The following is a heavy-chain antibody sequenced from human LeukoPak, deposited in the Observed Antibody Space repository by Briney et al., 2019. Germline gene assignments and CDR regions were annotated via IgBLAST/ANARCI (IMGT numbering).Heavy chain of an antibody. CDR1: GFTFSSYW. CDR3: ARDKVSGPTLLDY. D-gene: IGHD1-26*01. V-gene: IGHV3-74*01. CDR2: INSDGSST. J-gene: IGHJ4*02. Sequence: PGGSLRLSCAASGFTFSSYWVHWVRQAPGKGLVWVSRINSDGSSTSYADSVKGRFTISRDNAKNTLYLQMDSLRVDDTAVYYCARDKVSGPTLLDYWGQGTLVTVSS.